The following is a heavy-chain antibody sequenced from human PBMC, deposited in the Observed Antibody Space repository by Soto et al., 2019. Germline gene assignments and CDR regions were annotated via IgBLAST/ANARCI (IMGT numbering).Heavy chain of an antibody. V-gene: IGHV3-33*01. CDR3: ARHSSSSPYYYYGMDV. D-gene: IGHD6-6*01. CDR2: IWYDGSNK. Sequence: GGSLRLSCAASGFTFSSYGMHWVRQAPGKGLEWVAVIWYDGSNKYYADSVKGRFTISRDNSKNTLYLQMNSLRAEDTAVYYCARHSSSSPYYYYGMDVWGQGTTVTVSS. J-gene: IGHJ6*02. CDR1: GFTFSSYG.